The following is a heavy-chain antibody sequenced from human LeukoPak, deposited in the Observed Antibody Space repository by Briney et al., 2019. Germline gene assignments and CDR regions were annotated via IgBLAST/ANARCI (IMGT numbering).Heavy chain of an antibody. Sequence: PSETLSLTCTVSGGSISSYYWSWLRQPPGKGLEWIGYIYYSGSTNYNPSLKSRVTISVDTSKNQFSLKLSSVTAADTAVYYCASVEMATIGAFDIWGQGTMVTVSS. D-gene: IGHD5-24*01. CDR2: IYYSGST. CDR1: GGSISSYY. CDR3: ASVEMATIGAFDI. J-gene: IGHJ3*02. V-gene: IGHV4-59*08.